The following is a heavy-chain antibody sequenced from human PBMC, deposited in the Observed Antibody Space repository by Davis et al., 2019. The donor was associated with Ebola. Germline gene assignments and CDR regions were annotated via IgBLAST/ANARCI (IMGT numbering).Heavy chain of an antibody. CDR2: INAGNGNT. CDR1: GYTFTSYA. CDR3: ARASSKAYYYYGMDV. Sequence: AASVKVSCKASGYTFTSYAMHWVRQAPGQRLEWMGWINAGNGNTKYSQKFQGRVTITRDTSASTAYMELSSLRSEDTAVYYCARASSKAYYYYGMDVWGQGTTVTVSS. J-gene: IGHJ6*02. D-gene: IGHD6-6*01. V-gene: IGHV1-3*01.